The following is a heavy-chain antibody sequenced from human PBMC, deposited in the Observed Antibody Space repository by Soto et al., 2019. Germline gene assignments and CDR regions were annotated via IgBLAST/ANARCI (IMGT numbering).Heavy chain of an antibody. D-gene: IGHD4-17*01. CDR3: ARSGVGSSEGYGDYYGMDG. CDR2: ISAYNGNT. J-gene: IGHJ6*02. V-gene: IGHV1-18*01. Sequence: XSVKVSCKASGYPFTSCGSIWVRRSPGQGLEWMGWISAYNGNTNYAQKLQGRVTMTTDTSTSTAYMELRSLRSDDTAVYYCARSGVGSSEGYGDYYGMDGWGQGTTVIVSS. CDR1: GYPFTSCG.